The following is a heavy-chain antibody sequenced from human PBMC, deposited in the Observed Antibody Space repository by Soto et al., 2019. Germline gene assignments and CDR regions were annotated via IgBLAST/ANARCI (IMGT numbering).Heavy chain of an antibody. J-gene: IGHJ4*02. Sequence: SETLSLTCTVSGGSISSGGYYWSWIRQHPGKGLEWIGYIYYSGSTYYNPSLKSRVTISVDTSKNQFSLKLSSVTAADTAVYYCARSVVRGVIITYYYFDYWGQGTLVTSPQ. D-gene: IGHD3-10*01. CDR1: GGSISSGGYY. CDR3: ARSVVRGVIITYYYFDY. V-gene: IGHV4-31*03. CDR2: IYYSGST.